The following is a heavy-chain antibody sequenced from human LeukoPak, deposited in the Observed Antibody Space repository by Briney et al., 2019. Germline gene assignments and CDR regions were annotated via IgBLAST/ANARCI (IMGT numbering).Heavy chain of an antibody. D-gene: IGHD4-11*01. CDR2: ISSSSSYI. CDR3: ARDLTTVTTVDY. CDR1: GFTFSSYS. V-gene: IGHV3-21*01. J-gene: IGHJ4*02. Sequence: GGSLRLSYAASGFTFSSYSMNWVRQAPGKGLEWVSSISSSSSYIYYADSVKGRFTISRDNAKNSLYLQMNSLRAEDTAVYYCARDLTTVTTVDYWGQGTLVTVSS.